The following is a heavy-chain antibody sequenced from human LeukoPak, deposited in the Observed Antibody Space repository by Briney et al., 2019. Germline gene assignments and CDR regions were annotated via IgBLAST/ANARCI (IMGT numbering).Heavy chain of an antibody. CDR2: ISAYNGNT. Sequence: ASVKVSCKASGYTFTSYGISWVRQAPGQGLEGMGWISAYNGNTNYPQKLQGRVTMTTDTSTSTAYMELRSLRSDDTAVYYCARGRGVPAATPMDYWGQGTLVTVSS. CDR1: GYTFTSYG. J-gene: IGHJ4*02. CDR3: ARGRGVPAATPMDY. V-gene: IGHV1-18*04. D-gene: IGHD2-2*01.